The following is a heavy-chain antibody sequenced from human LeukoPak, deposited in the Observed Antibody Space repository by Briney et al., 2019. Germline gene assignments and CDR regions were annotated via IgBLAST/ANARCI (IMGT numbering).Heavy chain of an antibody. CDR1: GFTFSSYA. D-gene: IGHD2-2*01. CDR3: ARGSVVVPAANDWFDP. V-gene: IGHV3-30-3*01. J-gene: IGHJ5*02. CDR2: ISYDGSNK. Sequence: GGSLRLSCAASGFTFSSYAMHWVRQAPGKGLEWVAVISYDGSNKYYADSVKGRFTISRDNSKNTLYLQMNSLRAEDTAVYYCARGSVVVPAANDWFDPWGQGTLLTVPS.